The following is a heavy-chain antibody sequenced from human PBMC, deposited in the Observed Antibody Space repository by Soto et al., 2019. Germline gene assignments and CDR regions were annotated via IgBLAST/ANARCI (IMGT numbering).Heavy chain of an antibody. CDR2: IYSGGST. Sequence: GSLRLSCSVSGFTVNSHYMSWVRQAPGKGLEWVSVIYSGGSTYYADSVKGRFTISRDISRNTLYLQMNSLRAEDTAVYYCARHDWFDPWGQGTLVTVSS. CDR3: ARHDWFDP. CDR1: GFTVNSHY. V-gene: IGHV3-53*01. J-gene: IGHJ5*02.